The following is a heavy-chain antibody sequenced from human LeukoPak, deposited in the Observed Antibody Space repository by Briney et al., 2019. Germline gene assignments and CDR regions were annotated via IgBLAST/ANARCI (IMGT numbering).Heavy chain of an antibody. CDR3: ARDIRNGDYSSSWYRGWFDP. Sequence: PSETLSLTCTVSGGSISSGGYYWSWIRQPPGKGLEWIGYIYHSGSTNYNPSLKSRVTISVDTSKNQFSLKLSSVTAADTAVYYCARDIRNGDYSSSWYRGWFDPWGQGTLVTVSS. CDR2: IYHSGST. D-gene: IGHD6-13*01. J-gene: IGHJ5*02. V-gene: IGHV4-61*08. CDR1: GGSISSGGYY.